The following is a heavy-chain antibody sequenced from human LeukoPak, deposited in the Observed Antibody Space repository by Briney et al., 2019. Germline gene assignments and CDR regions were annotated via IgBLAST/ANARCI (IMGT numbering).Heavy chain of an antibody. CDR1: GFTFSSHD. CDR3: AKDGARYLLTYYFEY. Sequence: GESLRLSCAASGFTFSSHDMHWVRQAPGKGLEWVAAISYDGSKQLYADSVKGRFTISRDNSKNTLSLQMNSLRDEDTAVYYCAKDGARYLLTYYFEYWGQGTLVTVSS. D-gene: IGHD3-9*01. CDR2: ISYDGSKQ. V-gene: IGHV3-30*18. J-gene: IGHJ4*02.